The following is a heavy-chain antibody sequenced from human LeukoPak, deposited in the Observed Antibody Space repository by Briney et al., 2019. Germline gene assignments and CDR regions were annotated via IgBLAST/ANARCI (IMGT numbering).Heavy chain of an antibody. D-gene: IGHD3-22*01. CDR3: ARVDRYYYDSSGYYWFDP. V-gene: IGHV4-34*01. CDR2: INHSGST. Sequence: PSETLSLTCDVYGGSFSGYYWSWIRQPPGKGLEWIGEINHSGSTNYNPSLKSRVTISVDTSKNQFSLKLSSVTAADTAVYYCARVDRYYYDSSGYYWFDPWGQGTLVTVSS. CDR1: GGSFSGYY. J-gene: IGHJ5*02.